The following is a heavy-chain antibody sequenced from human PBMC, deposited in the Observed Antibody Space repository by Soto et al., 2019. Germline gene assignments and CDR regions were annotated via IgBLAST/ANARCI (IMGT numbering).Heavy chain of an antibody. J-gene: IGHJ5*02. D-gene: IGHD6-19*01. CDR3: ARQVAGSFRWLGP. CDR2: IDPSDSYT. CDR1: GYTFSNYW. Sequence: GESLKISCKASGYTFSNYWIDWVRQMPGKGLEWMGRIDPSDSYTNYSPSFQGHVTISVDTSISTAYLTWSSLKASDTAMYYCARQVAGSFRWLGPWGQGTLVTVSS. V-gene: IGHV5-10-1*01.